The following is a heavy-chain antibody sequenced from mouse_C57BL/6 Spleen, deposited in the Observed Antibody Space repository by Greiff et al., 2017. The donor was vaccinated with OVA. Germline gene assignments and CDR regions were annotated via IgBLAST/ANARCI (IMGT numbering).Heavy chain of an antibody. D-gene: IGHD1-1*02. CDR1: GFTFSSYA. J-gene: IGHJ2*01. Sequence: EVKVVESGGGLVKPGGSLKLSCAASGFTFSSYAMSWVRQTPEKRLEWVATISDGGSYTYYPDNVKGRFTISRDNAKNNLYLQMSHLKSEDTAMYYCARGGTLDYWGQGTTLIVST. CDR3: ARGGTLDY. CDR2: ISDGGSYT. V-gene: IGHV5-4*03.